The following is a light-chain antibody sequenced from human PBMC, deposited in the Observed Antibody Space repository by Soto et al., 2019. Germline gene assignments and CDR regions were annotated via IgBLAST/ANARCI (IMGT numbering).Light chain of an antibody. CDR2: EVS. Sequence: QSALTQPRSAAGSPGQAVTISCTGTSSDVGGYNYVSWYQQHPGKAPKLMIYEVSKRPSGVPDRFSGSKSGNTASLTVSGLQAEDEAYYYCSSYAGSNNLVFGGGTKVTVL. V-gene: IGLV2-8*01. CDR1: SSDVGGYNY. J-gene: IGLJ3*02. CDR3: SSYAGSNNLV.